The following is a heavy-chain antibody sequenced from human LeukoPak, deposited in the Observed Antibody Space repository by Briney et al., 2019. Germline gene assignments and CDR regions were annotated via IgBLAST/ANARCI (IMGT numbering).Heavy chain of an antibody. Sequence: PGGSLRLSCVVSGITFYYHALSWVRQAPGKGLEWVSGINGVGDRADYADSVRGRFIISRDISKNTLYLQMYSLRADDTAVYYCTKARYIWGSYRRTPIDYWGQGTLVTVSS. D-gene: IGHD3-16*02. V-gene: IGHV3-23*01. CDR3: TKARYIWGSYRRTPIDY. J-gene: IGHJ4*02. CDR2: INGVGDRA. CDR1: GITFYYHA.